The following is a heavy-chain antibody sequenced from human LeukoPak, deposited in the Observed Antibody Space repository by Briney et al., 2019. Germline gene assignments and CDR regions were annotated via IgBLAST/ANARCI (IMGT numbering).Heavy chain of an antibody. J-gene: IGHJ4*02. D-gene: IGHD2-2*02. CDR3: AKVPPRRYCSTTNCYNFDS. CDR1: GFTFSSYG. V-gene: IGHV3-30*02. CDR2: IRYDGSNI. Sequence: GGSLRLSCAASGFTFSSYGMHWVRQTPGKGLEWVAFIRYDGSNIYYADSVKGRFTISRDNSKNTLYLQMNSLRAEDTAVYYCAKVPPRRYCSTTNCYNFDSWGQGTLVTVSS.